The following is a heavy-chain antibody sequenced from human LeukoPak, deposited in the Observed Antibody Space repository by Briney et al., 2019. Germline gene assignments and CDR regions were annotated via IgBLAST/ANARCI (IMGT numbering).Heavy chain of an antibody. J-gene: IGHJ3*01. CDR3: ANEYSKGDV. Sequence: GGSLRLSCAASGFTFPNYVMSWVRQAPGKGLEWVSGISDRGGDTYYADSVKGRFTISRDNSKYTLYLQMNSLRAEDAAVYYCANEYSKGDVWGQGTMVTVSS. V-gene: IGHV3-23*01. CDR1: GFTFPNYV. D-gene: IGHD4-11*01. CDR2: ISDRGGDT.